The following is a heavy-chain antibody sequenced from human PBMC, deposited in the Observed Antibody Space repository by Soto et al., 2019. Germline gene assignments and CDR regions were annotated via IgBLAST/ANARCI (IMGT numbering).Heavy chain of an antibody. CDR1: GGSISSGGYY. V-gene: IGHV4-31*03. Sequence: QVQLQESGPGLVKPSQTLSLTCTVSGGSISSGGYYWSWIRQHPGKGLEWIGYIYYSGSTYYNPSLKSRVTISVDTSKNQFSLKLSSVTAADTAVYYCARGVVVVVADFPDGYGMDVWGQGTTVTVSS. CDR3: ARGVVVVVADFPDGYGMDV. D-gene: IGHD2-15*01. CDR2: IYYSGST. J-gene: IGHJ6*02.